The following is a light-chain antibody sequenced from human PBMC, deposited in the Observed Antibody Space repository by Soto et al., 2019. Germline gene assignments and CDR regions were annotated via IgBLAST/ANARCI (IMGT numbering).Light chain of an antibody. J-gene: IGLJ1*01. CDR2: DVS. Sequence: QSALTQPRSVSGSPGQSVTISCTGTSSDVGGYNYVSWYQQNPGKAPKHMIYDVSRRPSGVPDRFSGSKSGNTASLTISGLQAEDEADYYCCTYADSYASMVFGTGTKLTVL. CDR1: SSDVGGYNY. CDR3: CTYADSYASMV. V-gene: IGLV2-11*01.